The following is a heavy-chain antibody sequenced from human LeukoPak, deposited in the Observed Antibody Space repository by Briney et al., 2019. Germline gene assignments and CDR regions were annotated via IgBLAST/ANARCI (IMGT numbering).Heavy chain of an antibody. J-gene: IGHJ4*02. V-gene: IGHV3-53*01. CDR1: GFTVSSSY. Sequence: GGSLRLSCAASGFTVSSSYMSWVRQAPGKGLEWVSVIYSGGSTYYADSVKGRFTISRDNSKNTLYLQMNSLRAEDTAVYYCARSWFGELAFDYWGQGTLVTVSS. D-gene: IGHD3-10*01. CDR3: ARSWFGELAFDY. CDR2: IYSGGST.